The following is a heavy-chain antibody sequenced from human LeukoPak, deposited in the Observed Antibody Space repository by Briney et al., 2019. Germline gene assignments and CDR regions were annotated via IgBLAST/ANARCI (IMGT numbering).Heavy chain of an antibody. D-gene: IGHD3-3*01. J-gene: IGHJ4*02. CDR2: INSYSGGT. CDR3: AKGDADFWSGYGDN. V-gene: IGHV1-2*02. CDR1: GYIFTGYY. Sequence: GATVKISCKASGYIFTGYYMHWVRQAPGQGLEWMGWINSYSGGTNYAQKFQGRVTMTRDTSISTAYMEVNRLRSDDTAIYYCAKGDADFWSGYGDNWGQGTLVTVSS.